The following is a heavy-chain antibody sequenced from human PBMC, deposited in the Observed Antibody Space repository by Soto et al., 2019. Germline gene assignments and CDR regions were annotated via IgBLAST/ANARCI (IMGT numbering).Heavy chain of an antibody. CDR3: ARGVYDFSSGHPNGLDY. CDR2: IRSKANSYAT. D-gene: IGHD3-3*01. J-gene: IGHJ4*02. CDR1: GFTFSGSA. Sequence: EVQLVESGGGLVQPGGSLKLSCAASGFTFSGSAMHWVRQASGKGLEWVGHIRSKANSYATAYAVSVKGKFTISRDDSRNTAYLQMNSLKTEDTAVYYCARGVYDFSSGHPNGLDYWGQGTVVTVSS. V-gene: IGHV3-73*02.